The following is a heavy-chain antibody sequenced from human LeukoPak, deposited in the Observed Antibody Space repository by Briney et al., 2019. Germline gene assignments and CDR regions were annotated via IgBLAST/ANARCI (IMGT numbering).Heavy chain of an antibody. J-gene: IGHJ4*02. CDR1: GFTPSSHS. CDR3: ARGLAAAQTSFDY. Sequence: GGALRLSCAASGFTPSSHSMNWVRQAPGKGLEGVSYISSGSSSIFYADSVEGRFTISRDNAKNSLYLQMNSLRDEDTAVYYCARGLAAAQTSFDYWGQGTLVTVSS. D-gene: IGHD6-13*01. V-gene: IGHV3-48*02. CDR2: ISSGSSSI.